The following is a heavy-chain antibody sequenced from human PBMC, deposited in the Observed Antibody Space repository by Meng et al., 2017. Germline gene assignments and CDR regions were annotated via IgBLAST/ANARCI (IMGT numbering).Heavy chain of an antibody. CDR1: GGSISSVDYC. V-gene: IGHV4-31*03. D-gene: IGHD5-12*01. J-gene: IGHJ5*02. CDR3: ASKGGLSTYNWFDP. CDR2: IYYSGIT. Sequence: QQQLGGDRRRLVNHTQTMSLTCTVAGGSISSVDYCWSWLRQHPGKGLEWIGYIYYSGITYYNPSLKSRVTLSVDTSKNQFSLKLSSVTAADTAVYYCASKGGLSTYNWFDPWGQGTLVTVSS.